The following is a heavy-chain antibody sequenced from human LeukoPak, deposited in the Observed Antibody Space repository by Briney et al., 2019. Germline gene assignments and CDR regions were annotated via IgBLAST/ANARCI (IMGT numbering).Heavy chain of an antibody. CDR3: AAEGYCSSTSCLLYYYYGMDV. CDR1: GFTFSSYA. J-gene: IGHJ6*02. CDR2: ISYDGSNK. D-gene: IGHD2-2*01. Sequence: GGSLRLSCAASGFTFSSYAMHWVRQAPGKGLEWVAVISYDGSNKYYADSVKGRFTISRDNSKNTLYLQMNSLGAEDTAVYYCAAEGYCSSTSCLLYYYYGMDVWGQGTTVTVSS. V-gene: IGHV3-30-3*01.